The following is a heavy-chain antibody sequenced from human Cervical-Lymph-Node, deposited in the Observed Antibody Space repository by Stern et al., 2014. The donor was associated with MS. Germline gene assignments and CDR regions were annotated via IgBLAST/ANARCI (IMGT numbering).Heavy chain of an antibody. CDR2: ISYDGSSQ. CDR1: GFTFGRHS. D-gene: IGHD6-25*01. Sequence: VQLVQSGGGVVQPGRSLRLSCATSGFTFGRHSMHWVHQVPGKGLEWVAIISYDGSSQHYADSVKGRFTISRDNSNNTLYLQMNSLRIEDTAMYYCARPAAARYFDYWGQGSQVTVSS. CDR3: ARPAAARYFDY. V-gene: IGHV3-30-3*01. J-gene: IGHJ4*02.